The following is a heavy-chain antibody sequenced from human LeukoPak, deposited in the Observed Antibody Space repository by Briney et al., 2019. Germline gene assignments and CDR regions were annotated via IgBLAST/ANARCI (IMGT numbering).Heavy chain of an antibody. CDR1: GFTFSSYA. CDR2: ISYDGSNK. CDR3: AKGLGSSAYYPVDY. Sequence: GGSLRLSCAASGFTFSSYAMHWVRQAPGKGLEWVAVISYDGSNKYYADSVKGRFTISRDNSKNTLYLQMNSLRAEDTAVYYCAKGLGSSAYYPVDYWGQGTLVTVSS. V-gene: IGHV3-30-3*01. J-gene: IGHJ4*02. D-gene: IGHD3-22*01.